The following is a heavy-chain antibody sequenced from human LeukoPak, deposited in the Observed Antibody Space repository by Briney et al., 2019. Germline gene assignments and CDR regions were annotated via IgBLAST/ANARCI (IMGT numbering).Heavy chain of an antibody. V-gene: IGHV4-39*07. CDR2: IYYSGST. CDR3: ARVRVRITMVRVPYGMDV. J-gene: IGHJ6*02. CDR1: GGSISSSSYY. D-gene: IGHD3-10*01. Sequence: SETLSLTCTVSGGSISSSSYYWGWIRQPPGKGLEWIGSIYYSGSTYYNPSLKSRVTISVDASKNQFSLKLSSVTAADTAVYYCARVRVRITMVRVPYGMDVWGQGTTVTVSS.